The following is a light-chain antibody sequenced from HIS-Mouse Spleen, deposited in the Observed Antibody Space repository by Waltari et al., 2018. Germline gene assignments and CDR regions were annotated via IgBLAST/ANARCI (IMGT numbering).Light chain of an antibody. CDR1: QSISSY. CDR2: AAS. J-gene: IGKJ1*01. CDR3: QKYNSAPWT. Sequence: DIQMTQSPSSLSASVGDRVTITCRASQSISSYLNWYQQKPGKVPKLLIYAASTLQSGVPSRFSGSGSGTDFTPTISSLQPEDVATYYCQKYNSAPWTFGQGTKVEIK. V-gene: IGKV1-27*01.